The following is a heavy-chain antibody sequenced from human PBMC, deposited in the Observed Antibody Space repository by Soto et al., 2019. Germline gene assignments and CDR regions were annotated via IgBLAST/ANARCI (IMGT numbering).Heavy chain of an antibody. CDR2: IRSSANSYAP. CDR1: GFTFSGSA. V-gene: IGHV3-73*01. Sequence: EVQLVESGGGLVQPGGSLKLSCAASGFTFSGSAIHWVRQASGQGLEWVGRIRSSANSYAPAYAASVKGRFTISRDDSKTTAYLEMDSLNTADPAVCYCPCPDGTDWYEEASWGHGTLVTVSA. CDR3: PCPDGTDWYEEAS. J-gene: IGHJ5*01. D-gene: IGHD6-19*01.